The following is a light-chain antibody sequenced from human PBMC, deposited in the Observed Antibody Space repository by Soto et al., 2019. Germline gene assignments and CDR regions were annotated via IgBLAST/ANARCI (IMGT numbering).Light chain of an antibody. J-gene: IGKJ1*01. V-gene: IGKV1-5*03. CDR2: RAS. Sequence: DIQMTQSPSTLSASVGDRVIITCRASQSISSWLAWYQQKPGKAPDLLIYRASTLKTGIPSRFSGSGSGTEFTPTISGLQPDDFATYYCQQYDRTSWTFGPGTKVEIK. CDR3: QQYDRTSWT. CDR1: QSISSW.